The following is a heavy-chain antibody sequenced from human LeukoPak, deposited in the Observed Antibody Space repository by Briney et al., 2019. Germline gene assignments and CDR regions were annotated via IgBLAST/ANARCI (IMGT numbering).Heavy chain of an antibody. CDR1: GFTFSNYN. D-gene: IGHD6-6*01. Sequence: GGSLRLSCAASGFTFSNYNMNWVRQAPGKGLEWISYIGIRSSTIYYADSVKGRFTISRDNSKSTLYLQMNSLRAEDTAVYYCAKRPPSSDAEYFQHWGQGTLVTVSS. V-gene: IGHV3-48*01. CDR3: AKRPPSSDAEYFQH. J-gene: IGHJ1*01. CDR2: IGIRSSTI.